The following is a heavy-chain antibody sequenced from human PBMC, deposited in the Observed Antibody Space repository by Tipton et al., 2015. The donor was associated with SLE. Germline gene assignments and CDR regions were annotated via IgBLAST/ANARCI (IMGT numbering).Heavy chain of an antibody. V-gene: IGHV4-34*01. D-gene: IGHD3-22*01. J-gene: IGHJ4*02. CDR2: INHSGST. CDR1: GGSFSGYS. Sequence: TLSLTCAVYGGSFSGYSRSWIRQPPGKGLEWIGEINHSGSTNCNPSLKSRVTISVDTSENQFSLRLGSVTAADTAVYYCARVPRTFYYDYSGHFDYWGPGTLVTVSS. CDR3: ARVPRTFYYDYSGHFDY.